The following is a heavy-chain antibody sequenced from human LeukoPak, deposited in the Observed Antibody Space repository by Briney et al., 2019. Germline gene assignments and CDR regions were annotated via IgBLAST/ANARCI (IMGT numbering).Heavy chain of an antibody. J-gene: IGHJ4*02. CDR3: AKSGYSYGRFDN. D-gene: IGHD5-18*01. Sequence: GGSLRLSCAASGFTFSSYSMSCVRQAPGRGLEWVSAISASGDNIYYAGSVKGRFTISRDISKNTLYLQMNSLRAEDTAVYFCAKSGYSYGRFDNWGQGTLVTVSP. CDR1: GFTFSSYS. CDR2: ISASGDNI. V-gene: IGHV3-23*01.